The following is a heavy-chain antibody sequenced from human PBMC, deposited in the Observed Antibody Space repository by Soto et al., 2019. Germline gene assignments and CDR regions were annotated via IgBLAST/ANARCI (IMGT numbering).Heavy chain of an antibody. CDR3: AKERDCGGVCFYFDF. V-gene: IGHV3-43*01. CDR1: GFDFNRFT. Sequence: EVQLVQSGGRVVPPGGSLRISCAASGFDFNRFTVHWVRQTPERGLEWVSYIRGDGTDIRYADSVRGRFTISRDNTKNSLYLQMYSLTTEDTALYYCAKERDCGGVCFYFDFWGQGALVTVSS. D-gene: IGHD2-21*01. CDR2: IRGDGTDI. J-gene: IGHJ4*02.